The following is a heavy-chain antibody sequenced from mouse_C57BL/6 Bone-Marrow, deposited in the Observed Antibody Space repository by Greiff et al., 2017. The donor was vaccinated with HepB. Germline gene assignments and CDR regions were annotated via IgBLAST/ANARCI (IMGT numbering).Heavy chain of an antibody. CDR1: GYTFTEYT. V-gene: IGHV1-62-2*01. Sequence: VQLQQSGAELVKPGASVKLSCKASGYTFTEYTIHWVKQRSGQGLEWIGWFYPGSGSIKYNEKFKDKATLTADKSSSTVYMELRRLTSEDSAVYFCARHEDGLYGYDSAMDYWGQGTSVTVSS. D-gene: IGHD2-2*01. CDR2: FYPGSGSI. J-gene: IGHJ4*01. CDR3: ARHEDGLYGYDSAMDY.